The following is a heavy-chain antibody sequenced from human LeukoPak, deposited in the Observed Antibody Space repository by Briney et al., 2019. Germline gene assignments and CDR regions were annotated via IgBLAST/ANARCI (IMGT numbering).Heavy chain of an antibody. J-gene: IGHJ4*02. V-gene: IGHV3-23*02. CDR2: ISGSGDRI. D-gene: IGHD5-18*01. CDR1: GFTFSTYA. Sequence: GGSLTLSCAASGFTFSTYAMSWVRQAPGKGLEWVSGISGSGDRIYYVDSVQGRFTISRDNSKNTLYLQKNSLRAEDTAVYYCAKEVDTATYYFDYWGQGTLVTVSS. CDR3: AKEVDTATYYFDY.